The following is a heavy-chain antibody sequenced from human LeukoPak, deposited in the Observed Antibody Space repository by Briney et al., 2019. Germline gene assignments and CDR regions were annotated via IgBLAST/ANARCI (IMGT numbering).Heavy chain of an antibody. CDR2: INHSGST. Sequence: PSETLSLTCTVSGGSISSYYWSWIRQPPGKGLEWIGEINHSGSTNYNPSLKSRVTISVDTSKNQFSLKLSSVTAADTAVYYCARGRGSGWYKNAFDIWGQGTMVTVSS. CDR3: ARGRGSGWYKNAFDI. J-gene: IGHJ3*02. CDR1: GGSISSYY. D-gene: IGHD6-19*01. V-gene: IGHV4-34*01.